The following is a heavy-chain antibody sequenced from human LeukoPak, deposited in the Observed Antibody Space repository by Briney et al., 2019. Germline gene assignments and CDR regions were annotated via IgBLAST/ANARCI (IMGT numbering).Heavy chain of an antibody. J-gene: IGHJ4*02. CDR2: MNPNSGNT. Sequence: ASVKVSCKASGYTFTSYDINWVRQATGQGLEWMGWMNPNSGNTGYAQKFQGRVTMTRNTSISTAYMELSSLRSEDTAVYYCAREPDSSGWFDYWGQGTLVTVSS. D-gene: IGHD6-19*01. CDR3: AREPDSSGWFDY. CDR1: GYTFTSYD. V-gene: IGHV1-8*01.